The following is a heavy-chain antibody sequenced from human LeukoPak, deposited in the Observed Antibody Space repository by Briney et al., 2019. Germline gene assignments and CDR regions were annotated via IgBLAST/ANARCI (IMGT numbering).Heavy chain of an antibody. Sequence: SETLSLTCAVSGVAFSNYYWSWVRQSPRKGLEWIGEINHSGYTNYNPSLKSRVTMSIDTPKNQFSLMLTSVTAADTAVYYCTRAVAGHPDWGQGTLVTVSS. CDR3: TRAVAGHPD. J-gene: IGHJ4*02. D-gene: IGHD6-19*01. CDR2: INHSGYT. V-gene: IGHV4-34*01. CDR1: GVAFSNYY.